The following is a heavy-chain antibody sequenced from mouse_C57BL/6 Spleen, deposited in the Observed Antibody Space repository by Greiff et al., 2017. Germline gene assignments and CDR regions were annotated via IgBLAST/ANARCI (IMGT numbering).Heavy chain of an antibody. Sequence: EVHLVESGEGLVKPGGSLKLSCAASGFTFSSYAMSWVRQTPEKRLEWVAYISSGGDYIYYADTVKGRFTISRDNARNTLYLQMSSLKSEDTAMYYCTRAGGNYGSPYYFDYWGQGTTLTVSS. D-gene: IGHD2-1*01. CDR3: TRAGGNYGSPYYFDY. J-gene: IGHJ2*01. CDR2: ISSGGDYI. V-gene: IGHV5-9-1*02. CDR1: GFTFSSYA.